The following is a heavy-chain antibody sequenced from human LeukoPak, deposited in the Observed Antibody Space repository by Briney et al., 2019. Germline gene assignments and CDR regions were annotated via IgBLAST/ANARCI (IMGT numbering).Heavy chain of an antibody. CDR3: ARERSGVVPAVSDAFDI. V-gene: IGHV4-59*01. J-gene: IGHJ3*02. Sequence: SETLSLTCTVSGGSISSYYWSWIRQPPGKGLEWSGYIYYSGSTNYNPSLKSRVTISVDTSKNQFSLKLSSVTAADTAVYYCARERSGVVPAVSDAFDIWGQGTMVTVSS. CDR2: IYYSGST. D-gene: IGHD2-2*01. CDR1: GGSISSYY.